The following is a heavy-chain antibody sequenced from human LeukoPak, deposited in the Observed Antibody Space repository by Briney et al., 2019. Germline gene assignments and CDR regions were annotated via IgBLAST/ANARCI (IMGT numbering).Heavy chain of an antibody. V-gene: IGHV4-34*01. J-gene: IGHJ4*02. Sequence: SETLSLTCAVYGGSFSGYYWSWIRQPPGKGLEWIGEINHSGSTNYNPSLKSRATISVDTSKNQFSLKLSSVTAADTAVYYCARPGDGYSFDYWGQGTLVTVSS. CDR3: ARPGDGYSFDY. CDR1: GGSFSGYY. CDR2: INHSGST. D-gene: IGHD5-24*01.